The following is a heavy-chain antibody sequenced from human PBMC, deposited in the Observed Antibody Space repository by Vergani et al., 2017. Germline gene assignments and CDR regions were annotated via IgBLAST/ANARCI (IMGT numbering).Heavy chain of an antibody. V-gene: IGHV4-59*13. CDR1: GGSFNTYY. Sequence: QLQLQESGPGLVKPSETLSLTCTVSGGSFNTYYWSWIRQSPGKGLEWIGYIYSTGSTNYNPSLNSRVTMSVDTSKHQYSLKLRSVTAADTAVYFCASVMYRDEASTGYRLEGMDSWGQGTTVTISS. CDR2: IYSTGST. J-gene: IGHJ6*02. D-gene: IGHD3-9*01. CDR3: ASVMYRDEASTGYRLEGMDS.